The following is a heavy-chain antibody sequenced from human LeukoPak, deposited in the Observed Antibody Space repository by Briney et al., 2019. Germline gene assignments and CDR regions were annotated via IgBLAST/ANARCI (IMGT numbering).Heavy chain of an antibody. Sequence: ASVKVSCKASGYTFDNYGISWVRQAPGQGLEWMGIINPSGGSTSYAQKFQGRVTMTRDTSTSTVYMELSSLRSEDTAVYYCARDRYCSSTSCYVSFDYWGQGTLVTVSS. CDR2: INPSGGST. V-gene: IGHV1-46*02. D-gene: IGHD2-2*01. J-gene: IGHJ4*02. CDR1: GYTFDNYG. CDR3: ARDRYCSSTSCYVSFDY.